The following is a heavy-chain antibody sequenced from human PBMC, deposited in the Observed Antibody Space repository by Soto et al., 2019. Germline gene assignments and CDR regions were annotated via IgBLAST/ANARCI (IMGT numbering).Heavy chain of an antibody. CDR1: GFTFSNYA. V-gene: IGHV3-23*01. CDR2: IHGGGAGT. Sequence: EAQLLESGGGLVQPGGSLRLTCAASGFTFSNYAMTWVRQVPGKGLEWVSSIHGGGAGTYYSDSVKGRFTVSGDDSEKTLYLQLSSLRVDDTAVYYCGKDAVSNNGEWDWIDPWGQGTLVIVSS. CDR3: GKDAVSNNGEWDWIDP. J-gene: IGHJ5*02. D-gene: IGHD3-10*01.